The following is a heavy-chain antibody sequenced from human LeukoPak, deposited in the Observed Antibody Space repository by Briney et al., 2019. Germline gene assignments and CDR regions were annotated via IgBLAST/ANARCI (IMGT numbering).Heavy chain of an antibody. D-gene: IGHD5-18*01. Sequence: ASVKVSCKASGYTFTSYYMHWVRQAPGQGLEWMGIINPSGGSANYAQKFQGRVTMTRDTSTSTVYMELGSLRSEDTAVYYCARWDTAMAVFDYWGQGTLVTVSS. J-gene: IGHJ4*02. CDR2: INPSGGSA. CDR3: ARWDTAMAVFDY. V-gene: IGHV1-46*01. CDR1: GYTFTSYY.